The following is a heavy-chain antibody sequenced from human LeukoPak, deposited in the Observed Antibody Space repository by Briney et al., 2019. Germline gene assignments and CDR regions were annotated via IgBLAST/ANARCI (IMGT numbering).Heavy chain of an antibody. CDR2: ITASGSST. J-gene: IGHJ2*01. Sequence: PGGSLRLSCAASGFTFSSYAMYWVRQAPGKGLEWVSGITASGSSTYYADSVKGRFTISRDISKNTMYLHMNSLRAEDTAIYYCAKNYGDYFSYWYFDLWGRGTLVTVSS. CDR1: GFTFSSYA. V-gene: IGHV3-23*01. CDR3: AKNYGDYFSYWYFDL. D-gene: IGHD4-17*01.